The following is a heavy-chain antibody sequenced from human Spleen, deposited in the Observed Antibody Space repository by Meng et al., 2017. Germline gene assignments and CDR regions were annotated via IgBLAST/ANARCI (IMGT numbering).Heavy chain of an antibody. CDR2: ISGTGGST. CDR1: GFTFSTFV. Sequence: GESLKISCAASGFTFSTFVMSWVRQAPGKGLEWVSGISGTGGSTFYADSVKGRFTISRDNSKNTLYLQMNSLRAEDTAVYYCARGSTLYSSGWYQNFDYWGQGTLVTVSS. V-gene: IGHV3-23*01. J-gene: IGHJ4*02. D-gene: IGHD6-19*01. CDR3: ARGSTLYSSGWYQNFDY.